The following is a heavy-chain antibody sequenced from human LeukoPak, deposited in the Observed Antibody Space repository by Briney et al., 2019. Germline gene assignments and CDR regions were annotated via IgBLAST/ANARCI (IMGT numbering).Heavy chain of an antibody. V-gene: IGHV4-38-2*02. J-gene: IGHJ5*02. Sequence: SETLSLTCAVSGYSISSGYHWGWIRQPPGKGLEWIGSIYHSGKTYYNPSLKSRLTISLDTSKNQFSLKLTSVTAAATAVYYCARDSPNGVVAVDVQEGFDPWGQGTLVTVSS. CDR2: IYHSGKT. CDR3: ARDSPNGVVAVDVQEGFDP. D-gene: IGHD2-2*01. CDR1: GYSISSGYH.